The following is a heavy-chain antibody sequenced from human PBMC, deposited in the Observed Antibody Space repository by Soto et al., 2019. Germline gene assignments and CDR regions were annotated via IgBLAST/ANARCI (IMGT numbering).Heavy chain of an antibody. CDR1: GGSFSGYY. CDR2: ITHSGST. CDR3: ARGRTYYEFWSGHQCVFDY. D-gene: IGHD3-3*01. V-gene: IGHV4-34*01. Sequence: QVQLQQWGAGLLKPSETLSLTCAVYGGSFSGYYWSWIRQPPGKGLEWIGEITHSGSTNYNPSLKSRFTISVDTSKNQYSLKLSSVAAADTAVYYCARGRTYYEFWSGHQCVFDYCGQGTLVTVSS. J-gene: IGHJ4*02.